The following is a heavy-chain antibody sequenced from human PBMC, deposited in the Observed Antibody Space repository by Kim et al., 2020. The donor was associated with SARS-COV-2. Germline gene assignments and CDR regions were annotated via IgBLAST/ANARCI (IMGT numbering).Heavy chain of an antibody. CDR3: AREKGEKYQLLWGQYYFDY. CDR1: GGSFSGYY. V-gene: IGHV4-34*01. J-gene: IGHJ4*02. D-gene: IGHD2-2*01. CDR2: INHSGST. Sequence: SETLSLTCAVYGGSFSGYYWSWIRQPPGKGLEWIGEINHSGSTNYNPSLKSRVTISVDTSKNQFSLKLSSVTAADTAVYYCAREKGEKYQLLWGQYYFDYWGQGTLVTVSS.